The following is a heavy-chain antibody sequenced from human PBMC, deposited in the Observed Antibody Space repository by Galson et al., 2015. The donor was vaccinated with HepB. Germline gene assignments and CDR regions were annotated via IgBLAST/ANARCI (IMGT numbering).Heavy chain of an antibody. V-gene: IGHV1-69*13. CDR3: ARAGIAVAGTLGHFDY. Sequence: SVKVSCKASGGTFSSYAISWVRQAPGQGLEWMGGIIPIFGTANYAQKFQGRVTITADESTSTAYMELSSLRSEDTAVYYCARAGIAVAGTLGHFDYWGQGTLATVSS. CDR2: IIPIFGTA. D-gene: IGHD6-19*01. CDR1: GGTFSSYA. J-gene: IGHJ4*02.